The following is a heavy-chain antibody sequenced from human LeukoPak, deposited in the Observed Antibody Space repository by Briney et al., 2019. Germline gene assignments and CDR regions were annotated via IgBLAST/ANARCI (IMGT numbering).Heavy chain of an antibody. V-gene: IGHV3-15*01. J-gene: IGHJ4*02. CDR2: IKSKTDGGTT. Sequence: PGRSLRLSCTASGFTFGDYAMSWFRQAPGKGLEWVGRIKSKTDGGTTDYAAPVKGRFTISRDDSKNTLYLQMNSLKTEDTAVYYCTTGIAARVWGPNWGQGTLVTVSS. CDR3: TTGIAARVWGPN. CDR1: GFTFGDYA. D-gene: IGHD6-6*01.